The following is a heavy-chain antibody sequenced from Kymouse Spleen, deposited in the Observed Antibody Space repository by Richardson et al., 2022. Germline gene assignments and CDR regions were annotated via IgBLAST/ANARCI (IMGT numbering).Heavy chain of an antibody. Sequence: QVQLQQWGAGLLKPSETLSLTCAVYGGSFSGYYWSWIRQPPGKGLEWIGEINHSGSTNYNPSLKSRVTISVDTSKNQFSLKLSSVTAADTAVYYCARGVTGHFDYWGQGTLVTVSS. CDR3: ARGVTGHFDY. CDR1: GGSFSGYY. J-gene: IGHJ4*02. CDR2: INHSGST. V-gene: IGHV4-34*01. D-gene: IGHD7-27*02.